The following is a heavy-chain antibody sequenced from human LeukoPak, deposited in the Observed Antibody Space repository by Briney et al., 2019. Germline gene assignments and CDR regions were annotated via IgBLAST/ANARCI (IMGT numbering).Heavy chain of an antibody. J-gene: IGHJ3*02. D-gene: IGHD3-10*01. CDR2: INSDGSST. Sequence: GASLRLSCAASGFTFSSYWMHWVRQAPGKGLVWVSRINSDGSSTSYADSVKGRFTISRDNAKNTLYLQMNSLRAEDTAVYYCARVYYYGSGSYPRGGAFDIWGQGTMVTVSS. V-gene: IGHV3-74*01. CDR1: GFTFSSYW. CDR3: ARVYYYGSGSYPRGGAFDI.